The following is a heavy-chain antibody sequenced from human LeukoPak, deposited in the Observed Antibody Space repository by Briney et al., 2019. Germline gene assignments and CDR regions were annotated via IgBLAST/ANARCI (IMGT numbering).Heavy chain of an antibody. J-gene: IGHJ6*03. V-gene: IGHV4-39*01. CDR2: IYYSGST. D-gene: IGHD4-11*01. Sequence: PSETLSLTCTVSGGSISSSSYYWGWIRQPPGKGLEWIGSIYYSGSTYYNPSLKSRVTISVDTSKNQFSLKLSSVTAADTAVYYCARRTTVTPSPYYYYYYYMDVWGKGTTVTVSS. CDR1: GGSISSSSYY. CDR3: ARRTTVTPSPYYYYYYYMDV.